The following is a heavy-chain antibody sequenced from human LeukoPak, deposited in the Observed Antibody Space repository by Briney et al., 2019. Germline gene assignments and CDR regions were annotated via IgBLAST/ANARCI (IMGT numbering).Heavy chain of an antibody. CDR3: AATGLVAINWFDP. V-gene: IGHV4-39*07. J-gene: IGHJ5*02. D-gene: IGHD5-12*01. CDR2: IYYSGST. Sequence: NPSETLSLTCTVSGGSISSSSYYWGWIRQPPGKGLEWIGSIYYSGSTNYNPSLKSRVTISVDTSKNQFSLKLSSVTAADTAVYYCAATGLVAINWFDPWGQGTLVTVSS. CDR1: GGSISSSSYY.